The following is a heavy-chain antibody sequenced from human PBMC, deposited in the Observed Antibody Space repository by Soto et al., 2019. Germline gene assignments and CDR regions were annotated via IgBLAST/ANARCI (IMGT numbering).Heavy chain of an antibody. Sequence: GGSLRLSCAASGFTFSSYSMNWVRQAPGKGLEWVSSISSSSSYIYYADSVKGRFTISRDNAKNSLYLQMNSLRAEDTAVYYCARDFSAAAGKIFYYYYGMDVWGQGTTVTVSS. V-gene: IGHV3-21*01. CDR1: GFTFSSYS. CDR3: ARDFSAAAGKIFYYYYGMDV. J-gene: IGHJ6*02. D-gene: IGHD6-13*01. CDR2: ISSSSSYI.